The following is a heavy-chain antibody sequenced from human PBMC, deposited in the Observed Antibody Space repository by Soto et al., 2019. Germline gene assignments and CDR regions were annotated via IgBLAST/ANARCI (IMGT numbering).Heavy chain of an antibody. Sequence: ASVKVSCKASGYTFTSYYMHWVRQAPGQGLEWMGIINPSGGSTSYAQKFQGRVTMTRDTSTSTVYMELSSLRSEDTAVYYCARDLTTVTKTRYYYYGMDVWGQGTTVTV. CDR2: INPSGGST. J-gene: IGHJ6*02. CDR3: ARDLTTVTKTRYYYYGMDV. V-gene: IGHV1-46*01. CDR1: GYTFTSYY. D-gene: IGHD4-17*01.